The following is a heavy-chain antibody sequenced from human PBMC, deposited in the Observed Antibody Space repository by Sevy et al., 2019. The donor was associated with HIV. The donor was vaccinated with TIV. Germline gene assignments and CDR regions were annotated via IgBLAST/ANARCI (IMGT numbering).Heavy chain of an antibody. CDR3: AKGRVLSRLGEDQFYFDY. D-gene: IGHD3-16*01. CDR2: ISGSGGST. CDR1: AFTFSSYA. Sequence: GGSLRLSCAASAFTFSSYAMSWVRQAPGKGLEWVSAISGSGGSTYYADSVKGRFTISRDNSKNTLCLQMTSLRVEDTAVYNCAKGRVLSRLGEDQFYFDYWGQGTLVTVSS. J-gene: IGHJ4*02. V-gene: IGHV3-23*01.